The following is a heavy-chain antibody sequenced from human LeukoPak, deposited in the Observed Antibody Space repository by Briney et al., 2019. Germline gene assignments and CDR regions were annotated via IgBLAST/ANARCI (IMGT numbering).Heavy chain of an antibody. J-gene: IGHJ4*02. V-gene: IGHV1-46*01. CDR3: ARDRGLWSSKYYFDY. D-gene: IGHD5-18*01. Sequence: ASVKVSCTASGYTFTSYYMHWVRQAPGQGLEWMGIINPSGGSTSYAQKFQGRVTMTRDTSTSTVYMELSSLRSEDTAVYYCARDRGLWSSKYYFDYWGQGTLVTVSS. CDR2: INPSGGST. CDR1: GYTFTSYY.